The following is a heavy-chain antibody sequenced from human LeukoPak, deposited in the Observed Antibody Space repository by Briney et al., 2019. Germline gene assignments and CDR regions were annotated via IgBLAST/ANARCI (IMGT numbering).Heavy chain of an antibody. J-gene: IGHJ4*02. D-gene: IGHD6-19*01. Sequence: GGSLRLSCAASGFTFSSYGMHWVRQAPGKGLEWVAVKWYDGNNKYYADSVKGRFTISRDNSKNTLFLQMNSLRAEDTAVYFCAKVPISYSSGLFDYWGQGTLVTVSS. CDR3: AKVPISYSSGLFDY. CDR1: GFTFSSYG. CDR2: KWYDGNNK. V-gene: IGHV3-33*06.